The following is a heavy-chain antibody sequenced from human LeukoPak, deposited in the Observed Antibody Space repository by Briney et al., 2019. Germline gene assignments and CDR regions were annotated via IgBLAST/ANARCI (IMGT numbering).Heavy chain of an antibody. Sequence: GGSLRLSCAASGFTFRSYGMHWVRQAPGKGLEWVADIWFDGKNEHFIDSVKGRFTISRDNAKNSLYLQMNSLRAEDTAVYYCARGSNWFDPWGQGTLVTVSS. CDR1: GFTFRSYG. CDR3: ARGSNWFDP. J-gene: IGHJ5*02. V-gene: IGHV3-33*01. CDR2: IWFDGKNE.